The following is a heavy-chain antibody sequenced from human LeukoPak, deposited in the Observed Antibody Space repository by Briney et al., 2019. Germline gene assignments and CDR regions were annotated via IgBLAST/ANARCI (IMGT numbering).Heavy chain of an antibody. Sequence: GASVKVSCKASGYTFTGYYMHWVRQAPGQGLEWMGRINPNSGGTNYAQKFRGRVTMTRDTSISTAYMELSRLRSDDTAVYYCARDYPSGSYWGEYYFDYWGQGTLVTVSS. CDR3: ARDYPSGSYWGEYYFDY. CDR2: INPNSGGT. V-gene: IGHV1-2*06. J-gene: IGHJ4*02. CDR1: GYTFTGYY. D-gene: IGHD1-26*01.